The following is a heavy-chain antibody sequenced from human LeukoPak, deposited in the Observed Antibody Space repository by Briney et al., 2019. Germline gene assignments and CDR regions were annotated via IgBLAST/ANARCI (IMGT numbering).Heavy chain of an antibody. Sequence: SETLSLTCTVSGGSISSSSYYWGWIRQPPGKGLEWIGSIYYSGSTYYNPSLKSRVTISVDTSKNQLSLKLSSVTAADTAVYYCARHWRHDYSGSYAFDYWGQGTLVTVSS. CDR3: ARHWRHDYSGSYAFDY. CDR1: GGSISSSSYY. V-gene: IGHV4-39*01. CDR2: IYYSGST. J-gene: IGHJ4*02. D-gene: IGHD2-15*01.